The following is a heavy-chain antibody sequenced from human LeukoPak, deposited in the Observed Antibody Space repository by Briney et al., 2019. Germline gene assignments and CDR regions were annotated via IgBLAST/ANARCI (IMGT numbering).Heavy chain of an antibody. D-gene: IGHD1-26*01. Sequence: VASLMFSCKASGYTFTSYGISCVRQGPGQGLEWIGWICAYNGNTNYVQKLQGRVTMTTDTSTSTAYMELRSLRSDDTAVYYLVRGRWDRLKIFDNWGQETLVTVS. J-gene: IGHJ4*02. CDR3: VRGRWDRLKIFDN. CDR1: GYTFTSYG. V-gene: IGHV1-18*01. CDR2: ICAYNGNT.